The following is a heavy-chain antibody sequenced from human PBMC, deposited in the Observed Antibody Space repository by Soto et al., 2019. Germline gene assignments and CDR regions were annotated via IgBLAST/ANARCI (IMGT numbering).Heavy chain of an antibody. V-gene: IGHV4-31*03. CDR3: ARVITIFGVITIYGMDV. J-gene: IGHJ6*02. CDR2: IYYSGST. D-gene: IGHD3-3*01. Sequence: SETLSLTCTVSGGSISSGGDYWTWISKHPGKGLEWIGYIYYSGSTYYNPSLKSRVTISVDTSKNQFSLKLSSVTAADTAVYYCARVITIFGVITIYGMDVWGQGTTVTVSS. CDR1: GGSISSGGDY.